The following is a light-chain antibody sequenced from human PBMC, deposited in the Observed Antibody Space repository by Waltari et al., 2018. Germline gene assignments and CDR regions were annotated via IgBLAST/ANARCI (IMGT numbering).Light chain of an antibody. CDR2: GAS. V-gene: IGKV3-15*01. CDR1: QSISSQ. J-gene: IGKJ3*01. Sequence: ELVMTPSPATLSVSPREQATLSCRASQSISSQLAGYQQKPGQAPRRLIDGASTRATGIPARFSGSGSGTEFTLTISRLQSEDFAVYLCQQYHESPPITFGPGTKVDIK. CDR3: QQYHESPPIT.